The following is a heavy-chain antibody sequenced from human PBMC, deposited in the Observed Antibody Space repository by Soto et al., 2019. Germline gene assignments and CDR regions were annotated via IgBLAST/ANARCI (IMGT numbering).Heavy chain of an antibody. CDR3: ARDRIQLRLGKYSFNGMYV. V-gene: IGHV1-69*06. D-gene: IGHD3-16*01. CDR2: IVPRFGSP. Sequence: QVQLVQSGAEMRKPGSSLRVSCKASGGTFSDYAFSWVRQAPGQGLEWMGGIVPRFGSPNYAQKFGGRVTITADTSTSTVYMAMSSLRFDDTAVYFCARDRIQLRLGKYSFNGMYVWGQGTTIIVSS. CDR1: GGTFSDYA. J-gene: IGHJ6*02.